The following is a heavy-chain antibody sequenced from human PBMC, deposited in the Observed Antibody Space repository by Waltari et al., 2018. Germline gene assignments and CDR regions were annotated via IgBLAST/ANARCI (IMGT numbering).Heavy chain of an antibody. CDR1: GYPFTSYV. D-gene: IGHD6-6*01. CDR3: ARLVHDAFDI. J-gene: IGHJ3*02. V-gene: IGHV1-3*01. Sequence: QVQLVQSGAEVKKPGASVKVSCKASGYPFTSYVIYWVRQAPGQRPEWMGWINVGNGNTKHSQKFQDRVTITRDTSATTAYMALSSLTSEDTAVFYCARLVHDAFDIWGQGTMVTVSS. CDR2: INVGNGNT.